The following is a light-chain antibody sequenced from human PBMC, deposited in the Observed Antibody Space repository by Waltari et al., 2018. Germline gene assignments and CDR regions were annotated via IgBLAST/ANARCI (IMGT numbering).Light chain of an antibody. V-gene: IGLV3-21*04. CDR1: NIGTYS. Sequence: SYVVTQPPSVSVAPGGTATITCGGDNIGTYSVHWYQQKAGQAPVLVIFYDRDRPSGIPDRFSGSNSGNTATLTISRVEAGVEARYYCHVWHPHVDPGVFGTGTEVTVL. J-gene: IGLJ1*01. CDR3: HVWHPHVDPGV. CDR2: YDR.